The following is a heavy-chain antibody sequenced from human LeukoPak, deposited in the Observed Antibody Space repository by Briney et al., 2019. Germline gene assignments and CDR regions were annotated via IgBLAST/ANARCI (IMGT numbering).Heavy chain of an antibody. V-gene: IGHV4-34*01. Sequence: SETLSLTCAVYGGSFSGYYWSWIRQPPGKGLEWIGEINHSGSTNCNPSLKSRVTISVDTSKNQFSLKLSSVTAADTAVYYCARGRRVLRYFDWLPSTLFDYWGQGTLVTVSS. CDR1: GGSFSGYY. J-gene: IGHJ4*02. D-gene: IGHD3-9*01. CDR2: INHSGST. CDR3: ARGRRVLRYFDWLPSTLFDY.